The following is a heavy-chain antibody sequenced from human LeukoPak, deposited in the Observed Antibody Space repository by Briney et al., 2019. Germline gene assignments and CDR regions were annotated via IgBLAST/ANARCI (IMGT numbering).Heavy chain of an antibody. V-gene: IGHV3-21*01. Sequence: GGSLRLSCAASGFVFSSYSMNWVRQAPGKGLEWVSSISSYSGSIYYADSLKGRFTISRDNAKNSLYLQMNSPRAEDTAVYYCARSGAPFDYWGQGTLVTVSS. D-gene: IGHD3-10*01. CDR3: ARSGAPFDY. J-gene: IGHJ4*02. CDR1: GFVFSSYS. CDR2: ISSYSGSI.